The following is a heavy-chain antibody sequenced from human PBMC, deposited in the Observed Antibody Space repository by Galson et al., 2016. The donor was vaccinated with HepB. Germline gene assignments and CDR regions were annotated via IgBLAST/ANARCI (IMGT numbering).Heavy chain of an antibody. CDR2: VGYNGDT. CDR3: SREWSSFEF. J-gene: IGHJ4*02. CDR1: GSSINNYY. V-gene: IGHV4-59*01. D-gene: IGHD2-15*01. Sequence: LSLTCTVAGSSINNYYWHWIRQPPGKGLEWVGFVGYNGDTRYNSSLRGRITISLDTPKNQFSLKLNSLTSADTAVYYCSREWSSFEFWGQGILVTVSS.